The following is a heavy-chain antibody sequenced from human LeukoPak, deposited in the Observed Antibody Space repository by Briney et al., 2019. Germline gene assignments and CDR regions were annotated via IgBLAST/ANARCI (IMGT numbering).Heavy chain of an antibody. CDR3: ARHIGGGIEDMDV. D-gene: IGHD3-16*02. J-gene: IGHJ6*03. CDR1: GGSIGTYY. CDR2: IYVTGST. Sequence: PSETLSLTCTVSGGSIGTYYWSWIRQSPGKGLEWIGYIYVTGSTRYNPYLQSRVTISVDTSRNQFFLKMSSVTAADTAVYYCARHIGGGIEDMDVWGKGTKVNVSS. V-gene: IGHV4-59*08.